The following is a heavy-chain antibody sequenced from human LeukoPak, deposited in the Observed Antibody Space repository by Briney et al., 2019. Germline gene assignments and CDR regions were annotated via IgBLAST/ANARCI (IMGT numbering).Heavy chain of an antibody. CDR2: ISGSGGTT. CDR3: AHGSMYQLDY. J-gene: IGHJ4*02. D-gene: IGHD2-2*01. CDR1: GFTFNNYG. Sequence: GGSLRLSCGASGFTFNNYGMSWVRQAPGKGLEWVSAISGSGGTTYYADSVKGRLTISRDNSKNTLYLQMNSLRAEDTAVYYCAHGSMYQLDYWGQGTLVTVSS. V-gene: IGHV3-23*01.